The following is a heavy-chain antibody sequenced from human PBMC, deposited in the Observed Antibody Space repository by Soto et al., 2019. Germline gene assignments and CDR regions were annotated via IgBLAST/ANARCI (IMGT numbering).Heavy chain of an antibody. V-gene: IGHV3-23*01. CDR3: AKFPPGGSCYPYYFDY. CDR2: ISGSGGST. CDR1: GFTFSSYA. Sequence: GGSLRLSCAASGFTFSSYAMSWVRQAPGKGLEWVSAISGSGGSTYYADSVKGRFTISRDNSKNTLYLQMNSLRAEDTAVYYCAKFPPGGSCYPYYFDYWGQGTLVTVSS. J-gene: IGHJ4*02. D-gene: IGHD2-15*01.